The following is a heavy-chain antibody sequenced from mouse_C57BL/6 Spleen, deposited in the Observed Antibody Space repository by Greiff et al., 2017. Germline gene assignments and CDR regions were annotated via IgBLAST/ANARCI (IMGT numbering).Heavy chain of an antibody. J-gene: IGHJ1*03. D-gene: IGHD2-4*01. CDR2: IYPSDSET. Sequence: QVQLQQPGAELVRPGSSVKLSCKASGYTFTSYWMDWVKQRPGQGLEWIGNIYPSDSETHYNQKLTDKATLTVDKSSSTAYMQLRGLTSENSAVYYGTRSWDSPYYDYDGYIDVWGTGTTVTVSS. CDR3: TRSWDSPYYDYDGYIDV. CDR1: GYTFTSYW. V-gene: IGHV1-61*01.